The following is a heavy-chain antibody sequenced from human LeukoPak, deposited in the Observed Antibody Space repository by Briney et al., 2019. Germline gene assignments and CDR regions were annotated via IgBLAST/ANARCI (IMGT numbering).Heavy chain of an antibody. CDR1: GFTFCSYW. J-gene: IGHJ4*02. D-gene: IGHD2/OR15-2a*01. CDR3: ARDFSPPFGY. Sequence: GGSLRLSSAASGFTFCSYWMIWVRQAPGKGLEWVANIKQDGSEKYYVDSVNGRFTISRDNAKNSLYLQMNSLRAEDTAVYYCARDFSPPFGYWGQGTLVTVSS. CDR2: IKQDGSEK. V-gene: IGHV3-7*01.